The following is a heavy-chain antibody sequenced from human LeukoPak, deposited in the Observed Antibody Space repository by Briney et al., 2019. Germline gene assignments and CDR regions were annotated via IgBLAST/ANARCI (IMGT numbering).Heavy chain of an antibody. CDR3: ARIADY. V-gene: IGHV3-7*01. CDR2: IKLDGSEK. J-gene: IGHJ4*02. CDR1: GFTFGKYW. D-gene: IGHD2-21*01. Sequence: GGSLRLSCVASGFTFGKYWMSWVRQAPGKGLEWVANIKLDGSEKNYVDSVKGRFTISRDNTKNSLYLQMNSLRAEDTAVYYCARIADYWGQGTLVTVSS.